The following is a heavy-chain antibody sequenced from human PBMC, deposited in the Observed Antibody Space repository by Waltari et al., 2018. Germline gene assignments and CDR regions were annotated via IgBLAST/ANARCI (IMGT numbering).Heavy chain of an antibody. CDR1: GISFSQYR. D-gene: IGHD6-13*01. CDR2: IKHDGTDK. J-gene: IGHJ4*02. CDR3: ARDQADGTIAYFEY. Sequence: EVLLVESGGDLVQPGGSLRLSCATPGISFSQYRMSWVRQSPGKGLEWVATIKHDGTDKYYVDSVKGRFTVSRDNAKSSLYLQMNSLRVEDTAIYYCARDQADGTIAYFEYWGQGTLVTVSS. V-gene: IGHV3-7*01.